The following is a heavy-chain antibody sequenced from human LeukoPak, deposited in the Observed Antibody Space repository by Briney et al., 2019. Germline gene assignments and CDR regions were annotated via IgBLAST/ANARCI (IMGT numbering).Heavy chain of an antibody. CDR1: GFSFNIYT. CDR3: ARGALYDSSGNRYFQP. CDR2: ISSSGCYI. Sequence: GGSLRLSCAPSGFSFNIYTMNRVRQAPGKGLEWVSSISSSGCYITQADSLKGRFTISRDLAKNSLYLQMNSLRAEDTAVYYCARGALYDSSGNRYFQPWGQGTLVTVSS. V-gene: IGHV3-21*01. J-gene: IGHJ1*01. D-gene: IGHD3-22*01.